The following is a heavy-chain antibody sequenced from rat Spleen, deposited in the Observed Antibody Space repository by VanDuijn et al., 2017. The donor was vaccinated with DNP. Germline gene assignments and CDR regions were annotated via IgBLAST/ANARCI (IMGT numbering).Heavy chain of an antibody. Sequence: EVQLVESGGGLVQPGRSLKLSCAASGFTFSNYDMAWVRQAPTKGLEWVASISPSGGSTYYRDSVEGRFTVSRDKAKSTLYLQMDSLKSEDTATYYCARRPYYSSYAMDAWGQGTSVTVSS. CDR1: GFTFSNYD. CDR2: ISPSGGST. V-gene: IGHV5S23*01. D-gene: IGHD1-2*01. CDR3: ARRPYYSSYAMDA. J-gene: IGHJ4*01.